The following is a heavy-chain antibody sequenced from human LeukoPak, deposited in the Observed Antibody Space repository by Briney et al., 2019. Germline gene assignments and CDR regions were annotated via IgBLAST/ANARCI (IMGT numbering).Heavy chain of an antibody. Sequence: SETLSLTCTVSGGSISSSSYYWGWIRQPPGKGLEWIGSIYYSGSTYYNPSLKSRVTISVDTSKNQFSLKLSSVTAADTAVYYCARLEDIVVVPAAIRDDAFDIWGQGTMVTVSS. D-gene: IGHD2-2*02. CDR1: GGSISSSSYY. CDR3: ARLEDIVVVPAAIRDDAFDI. CDR2: IYYSGST. J-gene: IGHJ3*02. V-gene: IGHV4-39*01.